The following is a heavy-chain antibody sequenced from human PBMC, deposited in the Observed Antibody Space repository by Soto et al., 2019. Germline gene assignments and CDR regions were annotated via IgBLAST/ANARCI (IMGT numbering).Heavy chain of an antibody. D-gene: IGHD6-19*01. CDR1: GGSISSSSYY. CDR2: IYYSGST. J-gene: IGHJ4*02. V-gene: IGHV4-39*01. CDR3: ARQTYSGGWYFDY. Sequence: SETLSLTCNVSGGSISSSSYYWGWIRQPPGKGLEWIGSIYYSGSTYYNPSLKSRVTISVDTSKNQFSLKLSSVTAADTAVYYCARQTYSGGWYFDYWGQGTLVTVSS.